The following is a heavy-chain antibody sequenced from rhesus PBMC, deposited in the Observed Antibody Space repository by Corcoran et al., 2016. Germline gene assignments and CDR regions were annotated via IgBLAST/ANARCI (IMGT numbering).Heavy chain of an antibody. Sequence: EVQLVQSGAEVKKPGASVKISCKASGYTFTDYYLHWVRQALGKGLEWMGRVDPEDGEARHAHKFHDRVTITADTSTDTAYMELSSLRSEDTAVYYCATMGQLALWGQGVLVAVSS. CDR2: VDPEDGEA. D-gene: IGHD6-25*01. CDR3: ATMGQLAL. V-gene: IGHV1-111*02. CDR1: GYTFTDYY. J-gene: IGHJ4*01.